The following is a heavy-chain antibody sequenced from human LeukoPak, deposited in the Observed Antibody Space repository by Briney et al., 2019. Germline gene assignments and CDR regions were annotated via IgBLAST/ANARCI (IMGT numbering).Heavy chain of an antibody. J-gene: IGHJ5*01. CDR2: IYYSGST. V-gene: IGHV4-59*01. CDR1: GGSISSYY. CDR3: ARSRIAAPGTSFGS. D-gene: IGHD6-13*01. Sequence: SETLSLTCTVSGGSISSYYWSRIRQPPGKGLEWIGYIYYSGSTNYNPSLKSRVTISVDTSKNQFSLKLSSVTAADTAVYYCARSRIAAPGTSFGSWGQGTLVSVSS.